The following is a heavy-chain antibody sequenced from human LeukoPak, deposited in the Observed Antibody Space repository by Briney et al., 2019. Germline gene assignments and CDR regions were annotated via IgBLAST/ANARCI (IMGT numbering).Heavy chain of an antibody. V-gene: IGHV3-33*01. CDR2: IWYDGSNK. D-gene: IGHD4-23*01. CDR3: AREAYGGNFPYYYYGMDV. J-gene: IGHJ6*02. Sequence: GGSLRLSCVASGFTFSTYGMHWVRPAPGKGLEWVAFIWYDGSNKYSADSVKGRFAISRDNSKNTLSLQMNNLRAEDTAVYYCAREAYGGNFPYYYYGMDVWGQGTTVTVSS. CDR1: GFTFSTYG.